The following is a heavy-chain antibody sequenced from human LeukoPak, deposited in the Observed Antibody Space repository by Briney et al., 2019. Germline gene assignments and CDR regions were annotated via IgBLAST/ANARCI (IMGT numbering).Heavy chain of an antibody. Sequence: PGESLKISCKGSGYSFTNNWIGWVRQMPGKGLEWMGIISPADSDTRYSPSFQGQVTISADKSISTAYLQWSSLKASDTAMYYCARYESGWYGGTDYWGQGTLVTVSS. CDR1: GYSFTNNW. V-gene: IGHV5-51*01. D-gene: IGHD6-19*01. J-gene: IGHJ4*02. CDR2: ISPADSDT. CDR3: ARYESGWYGGTDY.